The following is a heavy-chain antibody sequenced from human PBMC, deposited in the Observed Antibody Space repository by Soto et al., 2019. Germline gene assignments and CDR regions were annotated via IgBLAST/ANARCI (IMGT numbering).Heavy chain of an antibody. D-gene: IGHD3-3*02. J-gene: IGHJ3*02. V-gene: IGHV3-11*06. CDR1: GFTFSDYY. CDR3: ARDQRRGIRRAFDI. Sequence: GGSLRLSCAASGFTFSDYYMSWIRQAPGKGLEWVPYISSSSSYTNYADSVKGRFTISRDNAKNSLYLQMNSLRAEDTAVYYCARDQRRGIRRAFDIWGQGTMVTVSS. CDR2: ISSSSSYT.